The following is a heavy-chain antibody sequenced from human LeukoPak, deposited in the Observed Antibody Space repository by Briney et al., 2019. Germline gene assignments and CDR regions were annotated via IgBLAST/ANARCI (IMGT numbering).Heavy chain of an antibody. CDR1: GFTVSSNY. V-gene: IGHV3-53*05. CDR2: IYSGGST. CDR3: AKDVPTAYFDY. Sequence: GGSLRLSCAASGFTVSSNYMSWVRQAPGKGLEWVSVIYSGGSTYYADSVKGRFTISRDNSKTTLYLQMNSLRAEDTAVYYCAKDVPTAYFDYWGQGTLVTVSS. J-gene: IGHJ4*02. D-gene: IGHD2-2*01.